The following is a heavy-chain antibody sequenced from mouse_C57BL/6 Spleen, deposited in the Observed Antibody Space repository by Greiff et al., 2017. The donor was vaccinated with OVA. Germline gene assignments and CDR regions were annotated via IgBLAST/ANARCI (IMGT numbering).Heavy chain of an antibody. CDR2: IYPGDGDT. Sequence: SGPELVKPGASVKISCKASGYAFSSSWMNWVKQRPGKGLEWIGRIYPGDGDTNYNGKFKGKATLTADKSSSTAYMQLSSLTSEDSAVYFCARSLRSYFDYWGQGTTLTVSS. CDR1: GYAFSSSW. CDR3: ARSLRSYFDY. J-gene: IGHJ2*01. V-gene: IGHV1-82*01.